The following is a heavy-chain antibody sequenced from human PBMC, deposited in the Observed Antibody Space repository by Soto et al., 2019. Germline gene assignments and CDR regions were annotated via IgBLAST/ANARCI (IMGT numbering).Heavy chain of an antibody. D-gene: IGHD2-2*01. Sequence: PGGSLRLSCAASGFTFSSFAMHWVRQAPGKGLEWVAGISYDGSNKYYADSVKGRFTISRDNSKNTLYLQMNSLRAEDTAVCYCARGPSSLTRFDYWGQGTLVTVSS. CDR2: ISYDGSNK. CDR1: GFTFSSFA. V-gene: IGHV3-30-3*01. CDR3: ARGPSSLTRFDY. J-gene: IGHJ4*02.